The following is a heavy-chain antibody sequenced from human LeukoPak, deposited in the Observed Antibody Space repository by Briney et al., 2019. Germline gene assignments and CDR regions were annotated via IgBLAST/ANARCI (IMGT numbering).Heavy chain of an antibody. Sequence: GGSLRFSCAASGFTFSSYWMHWVRQAPGKGLVWVSRINSDVSSTTYADSVKGRFTISRDNAKKTLYLQMNSLRAEDTAVYYCVRERTQITMASFAYWGQGTLVTVSS. J-gene: IGHJ4*02. V-gene: IGHV3-74*01. CDR3: VRERTQITMASFAY. D-gene: IGHD1-14*01. CDR2: INSDVSST. CDR1: GFTFSSYW.